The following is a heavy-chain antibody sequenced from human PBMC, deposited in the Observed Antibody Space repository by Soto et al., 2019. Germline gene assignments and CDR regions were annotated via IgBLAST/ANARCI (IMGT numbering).Heavy chain of an antibody. J-gene: IGHJ6*02. D-gene: IGHD7-27*01. CDR2: IKQDGSEK. CDR1: GFTFSSYW. Sequence: PGGSLRLSCAASGFTFSSYWMSWVRQAPGKGLEWVANIKQDGSEKYYVDSVKGRFTISRDNAKNSLYLQMNSLRAEDTAVYFCAREWGLLPYYVMNVWGHGTAVTVSS. CDR3: AREWGLLPYYVMNV. V-gene: IGHV3-7*03.